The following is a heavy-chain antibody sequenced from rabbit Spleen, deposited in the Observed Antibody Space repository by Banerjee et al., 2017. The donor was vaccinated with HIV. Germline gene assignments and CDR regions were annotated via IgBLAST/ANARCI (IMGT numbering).Heavy chain of an antibody. D-gene: IGHD8-1*01. CDR1: GFSFSSSDY. V-gene: IGHV1S40*01. Sequence: QSLEESGGGLVQPEGSLALTCKASGFSFSSSDYICWVRQAPGKGLEWISCIAGSSSGFTYSATWAKGRFTISKTSTTVTLQMTSLTVADTATYFCARDTGSSFSSYGMDLWGQGTLVTVS. CDR3: ARDTGSSFSSYGMDL. J-gene: IGHJ6*01. CDR2: IAGSSSGFT.